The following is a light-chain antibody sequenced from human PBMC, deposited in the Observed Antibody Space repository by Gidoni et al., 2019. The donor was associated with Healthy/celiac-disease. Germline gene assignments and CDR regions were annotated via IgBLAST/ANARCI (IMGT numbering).Light chain of an antibody. Sequence: DIQMTQSPSSLSASVGDRVTITCRASQSISSYLNWYKQKPGKAPKLLIYAASSWQSGVPSRFSGSGAGTDFTLTISSLQPEDCATDYCQQSYSTPFTFGPGTKVEIK. CDR2: AAS. CDR3: QQSYSTPFT. V-gene: IGKV1-39*01. J-gene: IGKJ3*01. CDR1: QSISSY.